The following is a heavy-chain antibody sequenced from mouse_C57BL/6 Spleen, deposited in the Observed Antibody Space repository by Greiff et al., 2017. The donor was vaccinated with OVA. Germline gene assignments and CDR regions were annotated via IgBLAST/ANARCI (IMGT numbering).Heavy chain of an antibody. Sequence: EVKLQQSGPELVKPGASVKISCKASGYTFTDYYMNWVKQSHGKSLEWIGDINPNNGGTSYNQKFKGKATLTVDKSSSTAYMELRSLTSEDSAVYYCARELRREVDYAMDYWGQGTSVTVSS. J-gene: IGHJ4*01. CDR3: ARELRREVDYAMDY. D-gene: IGHD2-4*01. CDR1: GYTFTDYY. CDR2: INPNNGGT. V-gene: IGHV1-26*01.